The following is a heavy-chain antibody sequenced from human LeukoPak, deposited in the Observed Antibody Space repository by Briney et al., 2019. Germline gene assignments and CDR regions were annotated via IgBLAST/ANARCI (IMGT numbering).Heavy chain of an antibody. CDR3: ARDPSQTGTLPSDI. D-gene: IGHD1-1*01. V-gene: IGHV3-33*08. J-gene: IGHJ3*02. Sequence: GGSLRLSCAASGFSFNSYGMNWVRQAPGKGLEWVAVIWYDGSNKYYADSVKGRFTISRDNSENTLYLQMNSLRAEDTAVYYCARDPSQTGTLPSDIWGQGTMVTVSS. CDR1: GFSFNSYG. CDR2: IWYDGSNK.